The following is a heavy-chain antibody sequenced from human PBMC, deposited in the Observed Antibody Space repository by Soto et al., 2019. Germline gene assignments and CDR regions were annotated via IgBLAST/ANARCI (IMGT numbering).Heavy chain of an antibody. CDR2: ISGSGGST. CDR3: AKRWVKGFLEWLPPFDY. CDR1: GFTFRSYS. J-gene: IGHJ4*02. V-gene: IGHV3-23*01. D-gene: IGHD3-3*01. Sequence: GGSQRLSCAASGFTFRSYSMSWVRQAPGKGLEWVSAISGSGGSTYYADSVKGRFTISRDNSKNTLYLQMNSLRAEDTAVYYCAKRWVKGFLEWLPPFDYWGQGTLVTVSS.